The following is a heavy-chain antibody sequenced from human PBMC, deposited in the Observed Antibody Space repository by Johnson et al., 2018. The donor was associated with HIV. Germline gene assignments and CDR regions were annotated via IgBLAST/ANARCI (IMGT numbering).Heavy chain of an antibody. CDR3: AKHRGSSPWDAFDI. CDR2: IYSGGTT. Sequence: VQLVESGGGLVQPGGSLRLSCVASGFTVSNNYMSWVRQAPGKGLEWVSVIYSGGTTDYSDSVKGRFTISRDNSKNTVYLQMNSLRTEDTALYYCAKHRGSSPWDAFDIWGQGTMVTVSS. D-gene: IGHD6-13*01. J-gene: IGHJ3*02. CDR1: GFTVSNNY. V-gene: IGHV3-66*04.